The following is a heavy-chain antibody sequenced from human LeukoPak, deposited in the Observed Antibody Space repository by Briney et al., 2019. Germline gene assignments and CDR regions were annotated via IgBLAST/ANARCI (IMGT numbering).Heavy chain of an antibody. CDR1: GYTFTSYG. Sequence: GASVKVSCKASGYTFTSYGISWVRQAPGQGLEWMGWISTYNGNTNYAQKLQGRVTITTDTSTSTAYMELRSLRSDDTAVYYCARGNCDWLLKGEYNWFDPWGQGTLVTVSS. V-gene: IGHV1-18*04. CDR2: ISTYNGNT. CDR3: ARGNCDWLLKGEYNWFDP. J-gene: IGHJ5*02. D-gene: IGHD3-9*01.